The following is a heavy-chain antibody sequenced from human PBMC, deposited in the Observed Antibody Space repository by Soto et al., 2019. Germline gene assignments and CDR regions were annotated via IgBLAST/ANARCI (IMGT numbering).Heavy chain of an antibody. CDR1: GGTFSSYA. J-gene: IGHJ4*02. CDR3: ATPADTAMVNYFDY. D-gene: IGHD5-18*01. Sequence: SVKVSCKASGGTFSSYAISWVRQAPGQGLEWMGGIIPIFGTANYAQKFQGRVTITADESTSTAYMELSSLRSEDTAVYYCATPADTAMVNYFDYWGQGTLVTVSS. CDR2: IIPIFGTA. V-gene: IGHV1-69*13.